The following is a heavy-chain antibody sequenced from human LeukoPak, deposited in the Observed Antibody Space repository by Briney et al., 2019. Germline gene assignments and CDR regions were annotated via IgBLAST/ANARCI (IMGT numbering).Heavy chain of an antibody. CDR3: ARFYCSSTSCYYRYFDL. D-gene: IGHD2-2*01. CDR1: GGSISTYH. CDR2: IYYSGTT. V-gene: IGHV4-59*08. J-gene: IGHJ2*01. Sequence: PSETLSLTCTVAGGSISTYHWSWIRQPPGKGLKWSGNIYYSGTTNYNPSLKIRVTISVATSKNQFSLKLSSVTAADTAVYYCARFYCSSTSCYYRYFDLWGRGTLVTVSS.